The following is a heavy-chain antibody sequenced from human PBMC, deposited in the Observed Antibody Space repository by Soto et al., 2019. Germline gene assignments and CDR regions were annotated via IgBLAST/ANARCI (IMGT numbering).Heavy chain of an antibody. CDR3: AKDQSTNSRSYHALDV. Sequence: QVQLVESGGGVVQPGASLRLSCAASEFTFSSYAMHWVRQAPGKGLEWVAVVSNDGSNKYYADSVKGRFTISRDNSKNTLNLQMNRLRAEDTAVYYCAKDQSTNSRSYHALDVWGQGTTVTVSS. V-gene: IGHV3-30*18. J-gene: IGHJ6*02. CDR1: EFTFSSYA. CDR2: VSNDGSNK. D-gene: IGHD2-8*01.